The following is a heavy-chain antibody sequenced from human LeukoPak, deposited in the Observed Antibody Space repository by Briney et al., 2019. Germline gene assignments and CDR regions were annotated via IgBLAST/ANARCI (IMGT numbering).Heavy chain of an antibody. CDR3: ARLPRWKVAAVGTGWFGP. CDR2: IKQDGSEK. J-gene: IGHJ5*02. D-gene: IGHD6-13*01. V-gene: IGHV3-7*01. CDR1: EFTFSDHW. Sequence: GGSLRLSCAASEFTFSDHWMSWVRQAPGKGLEWVANIKQDGSEKYYVDSVKGRFIISRDNAKNSLYLQMKSLRAEDTAVYYCARLPRWKVAAVGTGWFGPWGQGTLVTVSS.